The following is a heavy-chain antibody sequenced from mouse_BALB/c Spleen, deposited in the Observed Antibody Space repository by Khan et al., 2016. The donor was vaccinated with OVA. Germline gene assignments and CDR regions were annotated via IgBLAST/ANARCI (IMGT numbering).Heavy chain of an antibody. CDR2: INTYTGEP. D-gene: IGHD6-2*01. V-gene: IGHV9-1*02. Sequence: QVQLKQSGPELKKPGETVKISCKASGYTFTNYGMNWVKQAPGKGLKWMGWINTYTGEPTYADDFKGRFVFSLETSASTAYLQISNLKNEDMTTYFCARISSYGYSDVWGEGTTVTVSS. J-gene: IGHJ1*01. CDR1: GYTFTNYG. CDR3: ARISSYGYSDV.